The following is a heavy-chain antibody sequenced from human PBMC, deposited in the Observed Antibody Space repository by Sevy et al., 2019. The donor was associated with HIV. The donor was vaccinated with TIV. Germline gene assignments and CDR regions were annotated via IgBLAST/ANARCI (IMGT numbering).Heavy chain of an antibody. J-gene: IGHJ3*02. CDR3: AKDNYYDSSGYLRDAFDI. Sequence: GGSLRLSCAASGITFSSYAMSWVRQAPGKGLEWVSAISGSGGSTYYADSVKGRFTISRDSSKNTLYLQMNSLRAEDTAVYYCAKDNYYDSSGYLRDAFDIWGQGTMVTVSS. D-gene: IGHD3-22*01. CDR2: ISGSGGST. CDR1: GITFSSYA. V-gene: IGHV3-23*01.